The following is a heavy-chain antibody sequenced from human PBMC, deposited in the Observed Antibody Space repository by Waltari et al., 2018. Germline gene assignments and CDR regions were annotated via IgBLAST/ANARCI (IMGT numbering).Heavy chain of an antibody. CDR3: ARVNHYDYIWGSYRFDY. Sequence: QVQLVQSGAEVKKPGSSVKVSCKASGGTFRSYAISWVRQAPVQGLEWMGGIIPILGIANYAQKFQGRVTITADESTSTAYMELSSLRSEDTAVYYCARVNHYDYIWGSYRFDYWGQGTLVTVSS. J-gene: IGHJ4*02. D-gene: IGHD3-16*02. CDR2: IIPILGIA. CDR1: GGTFRSYA. V-gene: IGHV1-69*04.